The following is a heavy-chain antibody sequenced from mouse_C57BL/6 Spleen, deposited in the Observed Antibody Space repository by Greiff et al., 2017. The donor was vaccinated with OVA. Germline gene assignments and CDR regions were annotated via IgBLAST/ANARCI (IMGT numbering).Heavy chain of an antibody. D-gene: IGHD2-4*01. CDR2: IYPGDGDT. J-gene: IGHJ3*01. Sequence: QVHVKQSGPELVKPGASVKISCKASGYAFSSSWMNWVKQRPGKGLEWIGRIYPGDGDTNYNGKFKGKATLTADKSSSTAYMQLSSLTSEDSAVYCCASFYYDYAGFAYWGQGTLVTVSA. CDR1: GYAFSSSW. V-gene: IGHV1-82*01. CDR3: ASFYYDYAGFAY.